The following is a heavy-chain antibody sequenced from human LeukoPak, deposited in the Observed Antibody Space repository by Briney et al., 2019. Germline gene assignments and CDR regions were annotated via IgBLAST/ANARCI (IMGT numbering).Heavy chain of an antibody. V-gene: IGHV1-8*01. CDR3: ARGRGFHPAASPFDY. CDR2: INPKSNNT. Sequence: ASVKVSCKASGFGFSTYDINWVRQAAGQGLEWMGWINPKSNNTGFAQRFQGRVTMTTNTSINIAYMELGSLTSEDTAVYFCARGRGFHPAASPFDYWGQGTLVTVSS. D-gene: IGHD2-2*01. CDR1: GFGFSTYD. J-gene: IGHJ4*02.